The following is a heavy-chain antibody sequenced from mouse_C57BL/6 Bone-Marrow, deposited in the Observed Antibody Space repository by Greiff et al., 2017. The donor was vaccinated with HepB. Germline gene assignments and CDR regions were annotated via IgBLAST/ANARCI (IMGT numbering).Heavy chain of an antibody. J-gene: IGHJ3*01. CDR2: IDPSDSYT. CDR3: ARLAYDYDWFAY. Sequence: QVQLQQSGAELVMPGASVKLSCKASGYTFTSYWMHWVKQRPGQGLEWIGEIDPSDSYTNYNQKFKGKSTLTVDKSSSTAYMQLSSLTSEDSAVYYCARLAYDYDWFAYWGQGTLVTVSA. CDR1: GYTFTSYW. D-gene: IGHD2-4*01. V-gene: IGHV1-69*01.